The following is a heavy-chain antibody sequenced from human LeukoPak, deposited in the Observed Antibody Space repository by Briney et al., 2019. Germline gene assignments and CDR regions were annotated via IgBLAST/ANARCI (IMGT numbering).Heavy chain of an antibody. J-gene: IGHJ5*02. V-gene: IGHV3-23*01. CDR3: ARSRAPYGGYVWFDP. CDR1: GFTFSSYG. CDR2: ISGSGGST. Sequence: GGTLRLSCAASGFTFSSYGMSWVRQAPGKGLEWVSAISGSGGSTYYADSVKGRFTISRDNSKNTLYLQVNSLRAEDTAVYYCARSRAPYGGYVWFDPWGQGTLVTVSS. D-gene: IGHD5-12*01.